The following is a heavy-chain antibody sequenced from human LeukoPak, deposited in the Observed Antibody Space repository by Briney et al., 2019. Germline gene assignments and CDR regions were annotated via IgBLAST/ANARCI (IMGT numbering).Heavy chain of an antibody. Sequence: PGGSLRLSCTASGXTFTDYAVTWVRQAPGKGQEWVSAISPPGTNTYYADSVKGRFTFSRDNSKNTVYLQMNSLRTEDTAIYYCAKNGGPGTPFYDYWGQGALVAVSS. CDR3: AKNGGPGTPFYDY. J-gene: IGHJ4*02. CDR2: ISPPGTNT. V-gene: IGHV3-23*01. CDR1: GXTFTDYA. D-gene: IGHD2/OR15-2a*01.